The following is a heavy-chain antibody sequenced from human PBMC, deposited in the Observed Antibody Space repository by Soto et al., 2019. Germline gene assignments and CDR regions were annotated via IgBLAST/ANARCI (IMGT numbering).Heavy chain of an antibody. Sequence: QVQLQESGPGLVKPSETLSLTCTVSGDSISGGASFWSWIRQPPGKGLEWIANVYYSGSSYYNPSRKSRFTISVDTTKNQFSLQLKSMTAADTAVYYCAKLSCTSSTCYFPGWFDPWGQGTLVTVSS. D-gene: IGHD2-2*01. V-gene: IGHV4-31*03. CDR3: AKLSCTSSTCYFPGWFDP. CDR2: VYYSGSS. J-gene: IGHJ5*02. CDR1: GDSISGGASF.